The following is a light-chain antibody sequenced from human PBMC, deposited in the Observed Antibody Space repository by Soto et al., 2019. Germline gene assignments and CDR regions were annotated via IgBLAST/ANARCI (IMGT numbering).Light chain of an antibody. V-gene: IGKV1-39*01. J-gene: IGKJ1*01. CDR3: QQSASAPRT. CDR1: QSITRY. CDR2: GAS. Sequence: DIQMTQSPSSLSASVGDRVTITCRASQSITRYLNWYQQKPGKAPRLLICGASSLQSGVPSRFSGSGSGTDFTLTIRSLQPEDFATYYCQQSASAPRTFGQGTKVEIK.